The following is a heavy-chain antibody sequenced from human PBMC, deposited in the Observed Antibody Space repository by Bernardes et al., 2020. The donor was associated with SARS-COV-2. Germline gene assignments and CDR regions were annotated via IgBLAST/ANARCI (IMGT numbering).Heavy chain of an antibody. V-gene: IGHV3-21*01. Sequence: GGSLRLSCAASKFTFTIYTMNWVRQAPGKGLEWVSSIRSRSEDIYYADSVKGRFTISRDNAKNTLYLQMSSLRAEDTAVYFCAREPIAGDFDSWGQGTLVTVSS. CDR3: AREPIAGDFDS. D-gene: IGHD6-13*01. J-gene: IGHJ4*02. CDR2: IRSRSEDI. CDR1: KFTFTIYT.